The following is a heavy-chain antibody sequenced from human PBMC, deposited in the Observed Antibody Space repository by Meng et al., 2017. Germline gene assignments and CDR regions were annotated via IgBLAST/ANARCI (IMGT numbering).Heavy chain of an antibody. J-gene: IGHJ5*02. CDR1: GFTFTTST. Sequence: VQLVGSGGGLVKPGVSLDLSCAASGFTFTTSTMNWVRQAPGKGLEWVSSISSSSTYKYYADSVKGRFTISRDDPNNSLYVQMNSLTAGDTAVYYCVRGSGSYSSWGQGTLVTVSS. D-gene: IGHD1-26*01. CDR3: VRGSGSYSS. CDR2: ISSSSTYK. V-gene: IGHV3-21*01.